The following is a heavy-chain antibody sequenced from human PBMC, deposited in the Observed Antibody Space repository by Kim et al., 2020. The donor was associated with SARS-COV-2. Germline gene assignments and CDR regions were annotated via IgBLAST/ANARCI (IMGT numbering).Heavy chain of an antibody. CDR2: IYYSGST. CDR1: GGSISSGGYY. V-gene: IGHV4-31*03. D-gene: IGHD2-2*01. J-gene: IGHJ6*02. CDR3: ARDLGRQGFPRRYCSSTSCYVGSVEERNYGMDV. Sequence: SETLSLTCTVSGGSISSGGYYWSWIRQHPGKGLEWIGYIYYSGSTYYNPSLKSRVTISVDTSKNQFSLKLSSVTAADTAVYYCARDLGRQGFPRRYCSSTSCYVGSVEERNYGMDVWGQGTTVTVSS.